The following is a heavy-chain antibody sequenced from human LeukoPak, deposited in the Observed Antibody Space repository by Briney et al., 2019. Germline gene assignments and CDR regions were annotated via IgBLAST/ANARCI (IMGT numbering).Heavy chain of an antibody. CDR1: GFTFSTYR. Sequence: GGSLRISCGGSGFTFSTYRMDWVRQAPGKGLEWVSYFNSSSSGTMYYADSVRGRFTISRDIAKNSLYLQMNSLRAEDTAVYYCATVGSSWFYDYWGQGTLVTVSS. V-gene: IGHV3-48*01. CDR2: FNSSSSGTM. D-gene: IGHD6-13*01. CDR3: ATVGSSWFYDY. J-gene: IGHJ4*02.